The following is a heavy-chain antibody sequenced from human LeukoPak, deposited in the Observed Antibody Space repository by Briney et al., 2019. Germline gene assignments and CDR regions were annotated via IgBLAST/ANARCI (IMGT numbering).Heavy chain of an antibody. Sequence: GGSLRLSCVASGFTLDDYALHWVRQAPGKGLEWISLISGDGDNTYHANSVKGRFTISRDKSKNSLYLQMSSLRAEDTALYYCAKGVRSGTYYNCFDPWGQGTLVTVSS. CDR1: GFTLDDYA. J-gene: IGHJ5*02. V-gene: IGHV3-43*02. CDR2: ISGDGDNT. CDR3: AKGVRSGTYYNCFDP. D-gene: IGHD1-26*01.